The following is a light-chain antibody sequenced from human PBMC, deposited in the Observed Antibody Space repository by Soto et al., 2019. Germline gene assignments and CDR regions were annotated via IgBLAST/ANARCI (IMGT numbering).Light chain of an antibody. CDR3: QQFSSYPLT. V-gene: IGKV3-20*01. CDR2: GAS. J-gene: IGKJ4*01. Sequence: EIVLTQSPGTLSLSPGERATLSCRASQSVSSSYLAWYQQKPDQAPRLLIYGASTRATGVPARFSGSGSGTDFTLTISRLEPEDFAVYYCQQFSSYPLTFGGGTKVDIK. CDR1: QSVSSSY.